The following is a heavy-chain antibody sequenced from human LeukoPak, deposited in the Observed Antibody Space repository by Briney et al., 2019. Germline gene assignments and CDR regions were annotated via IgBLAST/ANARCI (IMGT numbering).Heavy chain of an antibody. V-gene: IGHV1-2*06. CDR1: GYTFTGYY. J-gene: IGHJ3*02. Sequence: ASVKVSCKASGYTFTGYYMHWVRQAPGQGLEWMGRINPNSGGTNYAQKFQGRVTMTRDTSISTAYMELSRLRSDDTAVYYCARGGSSGSQDAFDIWGQGTMVTVSS. D-gene: IGHD3-22*01. CDR3: ARGGSSGSQDAFDI. CDR2: INPNSGGT.